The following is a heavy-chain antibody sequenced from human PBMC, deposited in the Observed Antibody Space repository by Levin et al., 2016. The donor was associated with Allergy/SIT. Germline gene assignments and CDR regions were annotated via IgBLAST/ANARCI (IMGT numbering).Heavy chain of an antibody. Sequence: GGSLRLSCAASGFTFSSYVVTWVRQAPGKGLEWVSGIRGSGDITYYADSVRGRFTISRDNSKNTLYLQMNSLRAEDTALYYCAKANSDSSAWYFDCWGQGTLVTVSS. V-gene: IGHV3-23*01. CDR1: GFTFSSYV. J-gene: IGHJ4*02. D-gene: IGHD6-19*01. CDR2: IRGSGDIT. CDR3: AKANSDSSAWYFDC.